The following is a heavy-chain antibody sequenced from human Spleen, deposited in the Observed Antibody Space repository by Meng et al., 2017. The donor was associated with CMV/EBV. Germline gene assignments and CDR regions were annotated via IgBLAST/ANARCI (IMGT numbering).Heavy chain of an antibody. D-gene: IGHD5-12*01. CDR3: ARSNSGYDYSIDY. V-gene: IGHV4-61*02. J-gene: IGHJ4*02. CDR1: GGSISSGSYY. Sequence: QVQLQESGPGLVKPSQTLSLTCTVSGGSISSGSYYWSWIRQPAGKGLEWIGRIYTSGSTNYNPSLKSRVTISVDTSKNQFSLKLSSVTAADTAVYYCARSNSGYDYSIDYWGQGTLVTVSS. CDR2: IYTSGST.